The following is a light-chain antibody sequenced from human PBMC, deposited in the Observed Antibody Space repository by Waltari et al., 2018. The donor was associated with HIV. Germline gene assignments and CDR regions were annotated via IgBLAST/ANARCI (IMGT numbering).Light chain of an antibody. Sequence: NFMLAQPHSVSESPGTTITISCTCTSGCIASNYFQCYQRRQASPTATVIVEDNRRPTGVPYRCSGCIDSSSNSAPLTISGLKTDDEADYCCQSYDRNSQVFGGGTKLTVL. V-gene: IGLV6-57*01. J-gene: IGLJ3*02. CDR2: EDN. CDR1: SGCIASNY. CDR3: QSYDRNSQV.